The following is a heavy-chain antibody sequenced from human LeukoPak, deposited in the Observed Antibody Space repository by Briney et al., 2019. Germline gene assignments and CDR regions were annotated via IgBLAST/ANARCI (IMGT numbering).Heavy chain of an antibody. CDR2: ISYDGSNK. CDR1: GFTFSSYA. J-gene: IGHJ4*02. CDR3: ARSPDGVDN. V-gene: IGHV3-30-3*01. D-gene: IGHD3-10*01. Sequence: GGSLRLSCAASGFTFSSYAMHWVRQAPGKGLEWVAVISYDGSNKYYADSVKGRFTISRDNAKNSVYLQMNSLRAEDTAVYYCARSPDGVDNWGQGTLVTVSS.